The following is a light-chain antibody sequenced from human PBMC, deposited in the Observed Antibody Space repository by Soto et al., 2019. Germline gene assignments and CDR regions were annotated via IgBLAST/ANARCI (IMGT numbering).Light chain of an antibody. Sequence: QSALTQPPSASGSPGQSVAISCTGTSSDVGGYNYVSWYQQHPGKAPKLMIYEVNKRPSGVPDRFSGSKSGNTASLTVCGLQAEDEADYYCSSSAGSSNVFGTGTQVTVL. CDR2: EVN. CDR1: SSDVGGYNY. CDR3: SSSAGSSNV. V-gene: IGLV2-8*01. J-gene: IGLJ1*01.